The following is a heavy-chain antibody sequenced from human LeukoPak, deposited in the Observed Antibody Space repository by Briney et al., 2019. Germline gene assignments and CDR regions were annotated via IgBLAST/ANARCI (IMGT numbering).Heavy chain of an antibody. V-gene: IGHV4-59*01. D-gene: IGHD7-27*01. CDR1: GDFITAYY. J-gene: IGHJ4*02. CDR3: ASNTGTGFHY. Sequence: SETLSLTCTVSGDFITAYYWSWIRQPPGKGLEWIGYVYYIRSTEYNPSPRSRVTISLEMSKRQFSLNLTSVTAADTAVYYCASNTGTGFHYWGQGALVTVSS. CDR2: VYYIRST.